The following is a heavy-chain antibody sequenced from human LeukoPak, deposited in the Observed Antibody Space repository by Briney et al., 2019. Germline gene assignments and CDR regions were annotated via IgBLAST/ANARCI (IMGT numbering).Heavy chain of an antibody. D-gene: IGHD2-15*01. Sequence: ASVKVSCKASGYTYIDKFIHWLRQAPGQGLEWMGWINPHNGGTQYALKFQGRVTMTSDRSTTTVYMEVTRLRSDETAMFYCAREAASFGTSLGYMDVWGKGTTVTVSS. CDR2: INPHNGGT. J-gene: IGHJ6*03. V-gene: IGHV1-2*02. CDR1: GYTYIDKF. CDR3: AREAASFGTSLGYMDV.